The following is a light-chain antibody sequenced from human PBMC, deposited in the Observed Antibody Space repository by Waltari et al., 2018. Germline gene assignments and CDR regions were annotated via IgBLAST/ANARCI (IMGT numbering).Light chain of an antibody. CDR3: QAWDSSTAV. Sequence: SYELTQPPSVSVSPGQTASITCSGDKLGDKYACWYQQKPGHSPVLGIYQDSERPAGIPERFSGSNAGNTATLTISGTQAMDEADYYCQAWDSSTAVFGTGTKVTVL. J-gene: IGLJ1*01. CDR2: QDS. CDR1: KLGDKY. V-gene: IGLV3-1*01.